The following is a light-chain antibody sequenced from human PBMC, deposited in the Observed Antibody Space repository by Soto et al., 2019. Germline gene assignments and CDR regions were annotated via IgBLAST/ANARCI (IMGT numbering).Light chain of an antibody. CDR3: PSYVGSEICV. Sequence: QSALTQPPSASGSPGQSVTISWTGTSSDVGAYKYVSWYQQYPGKAPKLMIYEVSKRPSGVPDRFSGSKSGNTASLTVSGLQGEDVPDSYCPSYVGSEICVFGLGTTVNVL. J-gene: IGLJ3*02. V-gene: IGLV2-8*01. CDR2: EVS. CDR1: SSDVGAYKY.